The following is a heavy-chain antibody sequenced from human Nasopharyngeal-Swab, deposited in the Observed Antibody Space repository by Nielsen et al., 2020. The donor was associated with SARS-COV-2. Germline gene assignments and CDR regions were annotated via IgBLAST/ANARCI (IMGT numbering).Heavy chain of an antibody. Sequence: GGSLRLSCAASGFTFSSYAMHWVRQAPGKGLEWVAVISYDGSNKYYADSVKGRFTISRDNSKNTLYLQMNSLRAEDTAVYYCARDWSWGRMVETDGIDYWGQGTLVTVSS. V-gene: IGHV3-30-3*01. J-gene: IGHJ4*02. D-gene: IGHD3-16*01. CDR2: ISYDGSNK. CDR1: GFTFSSYA. CDR3: ARDWSWGRMVETDGIDY.